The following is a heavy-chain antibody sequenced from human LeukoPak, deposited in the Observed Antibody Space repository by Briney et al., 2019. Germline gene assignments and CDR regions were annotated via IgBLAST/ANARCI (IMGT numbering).Heavy chain of an antibody. CDR3: ARVRSGYDYSFDY. V-gene: IGHV4-30-2*01. Sequence: SQTLSLTCAVSGGSISSGGYSWSWIRQPPGKGLEWIGYIYHSGSTYYNPSLKSRVTISVDRSKNQFSLKLSSVTAADTAVYYCARVRSGYDYSFDYWGQGTLVTVSS. CDR2: IYHSGST. D-gene: IGHD5-12*01. J-gene: IGHJ4*02. CDR1: GGSISSGGYS.